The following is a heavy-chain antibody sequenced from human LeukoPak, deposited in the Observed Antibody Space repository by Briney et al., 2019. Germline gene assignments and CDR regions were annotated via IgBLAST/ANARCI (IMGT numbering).Heavy chain of an antibody. V-gene: IGHV3-7*01. D-gene: IGHD6-19*01. CDR1: GFTFSSYW. J-gene: IGHJ4*02. CDR2: IKQDGSEK. CDR3: ARDQPEIAVAGVFDY. Sequence: PGGSLRLSCAASGFTFSSYWMSWVRQAPGKGLEWVANIKQDGSEKYYVDSVKGRFTISRDNAKNSLYLRMNSLRAEDTAVYYCARDQPEIAVAGVFDYWGQGTLVTVSS.